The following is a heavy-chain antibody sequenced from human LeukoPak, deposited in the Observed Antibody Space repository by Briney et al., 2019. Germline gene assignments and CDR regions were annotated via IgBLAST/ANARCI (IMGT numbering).Heavy chain of an antibody. CDR2: ISYDGVKK. Sequence: PGGSLRLSCAASGFIFSNYAIHWVRQAPDKGLEWVAVISYDGVKKYHADSVKGRFTISRDNSKNTLYLQMNSLRAEDTAVYYCARFGSSWYYFDYWGQGTLVTVSS. J-gene: IGHJ4*02. V-gene: IGHV3-30-3*01. CDR3: ARFGSSWYYFDY. D-gene: IGHD6-13*01. CDR1: GFIFSNYA.